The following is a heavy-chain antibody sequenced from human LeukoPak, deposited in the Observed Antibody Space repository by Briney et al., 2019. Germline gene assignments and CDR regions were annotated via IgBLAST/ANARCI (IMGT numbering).Heavy chain of an antibody. CDR3: ARDRVWSGYYAETDAFDI. CDR1: GYTFTGYY. CDR2: INPNSGGT. D-gene: IGHD3-3*01. J-gene: IGHJ3*02. V-gene: IGHV1-2*02. Sequence: ASVKVSCKSSGYTFTGYYMHWVRLAPGQGLEWMGWINPNSGGTNYAQKFQGRGTMTRDTSISTAYMELSRLRSDDTAVYYCARDRVWSGYYAETDAFDIWGQGTMVTVSS.